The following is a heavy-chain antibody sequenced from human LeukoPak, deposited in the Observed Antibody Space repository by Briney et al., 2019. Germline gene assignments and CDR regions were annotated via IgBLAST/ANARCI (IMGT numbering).Heavy chain of an antibody. CDR3: ARELQYYYDSSGYQNDAFDI. CDR1: GYTFTTYA. V-gene: IGHV7-4-1*02. CDR2: INTNTGNP. Sequence: ASVKVSCKASGYTFTTYAMNWVRQAPGQGLEWMGWINTNTGNPTYAQGFTGRFVFSLDTSVSTAYLQISSLKAEDTAVYYCARELQYYYDSSGYQNDAFDIWGQGTMVTVSS. D-gene: IGHD3-22*01. J-gene: IGHJ3*02.